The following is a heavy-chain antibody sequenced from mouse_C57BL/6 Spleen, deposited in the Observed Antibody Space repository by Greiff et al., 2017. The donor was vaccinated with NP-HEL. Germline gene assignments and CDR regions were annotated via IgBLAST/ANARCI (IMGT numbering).Heavy chain of an antibody. D-gene: IGHD1-3*01. CDR3: AREGNSKFDY. Sequence: QVQLQQSGAELVRPGASVKLSCKASGYTFTDYYINWVKQRPGQGLEWIARIYPGSGNTYYNEKFKGKATLTAEKSSSTAYMQLSSLTSEDSAVYFCAREGNSKFDYWGQGTTLTVSS. V-gene: IGHV1-76*01. CDR1: GYTFTDYY. J-gene: IGHJ2*01. CDR2: IYPGSGNT.